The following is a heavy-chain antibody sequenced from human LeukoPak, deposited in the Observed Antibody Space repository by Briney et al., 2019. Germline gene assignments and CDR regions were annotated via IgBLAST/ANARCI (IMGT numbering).Heavy chain of an antibody. CDR3: AKTITIFGVVPSYGMDV. Sequence: GGSLRLSCAASGFDFSSNWMHWVRHAPGQGLVWVSRIKGDGISTNYADSVKGRFTISRDNSKNTLYLQMNGLRAEDTAVYYCAKTITIFGVVPSYGMDVWGQGTTVTVSS. D-gene: IGHD3-3*01. J-gene: IGHJ6*02. V-gene: IGHV3-74*01. CDR2: IKGDGIST. CDR1: GFDFSSNW.